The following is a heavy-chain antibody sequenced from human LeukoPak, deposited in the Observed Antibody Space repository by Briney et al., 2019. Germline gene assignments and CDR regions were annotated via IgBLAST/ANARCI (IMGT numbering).Heavy chain of an antibody. D-gene: IGHD3-10*01. V-gene: IGHV1-2*02. CDR3: ARDLRGNYYGSGSAAH. Sequence: ASVKVSCKASGYTFTGYYMHWVRQAPGQGREGMGWINPNSGGTNYPQKFQGRVTMTRDTSISTAYMELSRLRSDDTAVYYCARDLRGNYYGSGSAAHWGQGTLVTVSS. CDR1: GYTFTGYY. CDR2: INPNSGGT. J-gene: IGHJ4*02.